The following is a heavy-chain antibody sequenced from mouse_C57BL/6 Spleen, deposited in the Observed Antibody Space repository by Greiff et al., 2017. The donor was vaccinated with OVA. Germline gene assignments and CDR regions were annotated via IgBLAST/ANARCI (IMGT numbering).Heavy chain of an antibody. V-gene: IGHV10-1*01. CDR3: VRHGYDYHWYFDV. CDR2: IRSKSNNYAT. Sequence: EVMLVESGGGLVQPKGSLKLSCAASGFRFNTYAMNWVRQAPGKGLEWVARIRSKSNNYATYYADSVKDRFTISRDDSESMLYLQMNNLKTEDTAMYYCVRHGYDYHWYFDVWGTGTTVTVSS. CDR1: GFRFNTYA. J-gene: IGHJ1*03. D-gene: IGHD2-4*01.